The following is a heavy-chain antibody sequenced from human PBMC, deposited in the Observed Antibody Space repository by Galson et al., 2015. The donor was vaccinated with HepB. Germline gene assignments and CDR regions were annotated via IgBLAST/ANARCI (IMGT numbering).Heavy chain of an antibody. J-gene: IGHJ6*02. CDR2: INPSDSYT. CDR3: VATPKGYGMDV. CDR1: GYTFTNYW. V-gene: IGHV5-10-1*01. Sequence: QYGAAVTKLGESLRISCQGSGYTFTNYWISWVRQKPGKGLEWMLNINPSDSYTNYNPSFQVHVSISADKSINTAYLQWISLQASDTTMYYCVATPKGYGMDVWGHGTTVPVSS.